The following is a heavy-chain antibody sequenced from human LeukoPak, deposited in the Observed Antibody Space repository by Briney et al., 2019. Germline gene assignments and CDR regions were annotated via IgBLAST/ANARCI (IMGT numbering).Heavy chain of an antibody. CDR3: ASYTDAFDI. J-gene: IGHJ3*02. Sequence: TSETLSLTCTVSGYSISSGYYWGWIRQPPGKGLEWIGSIYHSGSTYYNPSLKSRVTISVDTSKNQFSLKLSSVTAADTAVYYCASYTDAFDIWGQGTMVTVSS. V-gene: IGHV4-38-2*02. CDR2: IYHSGST. CDR1: GYSISSGYY. D-gene: IGHD3-16*01.